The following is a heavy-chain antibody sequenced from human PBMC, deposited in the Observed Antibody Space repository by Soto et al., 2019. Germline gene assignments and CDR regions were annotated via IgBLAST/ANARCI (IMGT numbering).Heavy chain of an antibody. Sequence: GESLKISFKGSGYSFTSYWIGWVRQMPGKGLEWMGIIYPGDSDTRYSPSFQGQVTISADKSISTAYLQWSSLKASDTAMYYCASPGFGYYDSSGYYNDAFDIWGQGTMVTVSS. CDR3: ASPGFGYYDSSGYYNDAFDI. V-gene: IGHV5-51*01. D-gene: IGHD3-22*01. J-gene: IGHJ3*02. CDR2: IYPGDSDT. CDR1: GYSFTSYW.